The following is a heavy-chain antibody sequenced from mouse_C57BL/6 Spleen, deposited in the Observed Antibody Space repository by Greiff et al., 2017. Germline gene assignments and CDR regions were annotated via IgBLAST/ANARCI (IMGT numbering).Heavy chain of an antibody. CDR1: GYAFSSSW. CDR2: IYPGDGDT. Sequence: VKLVESGPELVKPGASVKISCKASGYAFSSSWMNWVKQRPGKGLEWIGRIYPGDGDTNYNGKFKGKATLTADKSSSTAYMQLSSLTAEDSAVYFCERERRFYARDYWGQGTSVTVSS. CDR3: ERERRFYARDY. V-gene: IGHV1-82*01. J-gene: IGHJ4*01.